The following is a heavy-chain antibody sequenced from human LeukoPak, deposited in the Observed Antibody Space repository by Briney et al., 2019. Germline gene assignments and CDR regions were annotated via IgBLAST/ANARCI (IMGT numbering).Heavy chain of an antibody. CDR1: GYTFTGYY. V-gene: IGHV1-2*02. J-gene: IGHJ4*02. CDR2: INPNSGGT. Sequence: ASVKVSCKASGYTFTGYYMHWVRQAPGQGLEWMGWINPNSGGTNYAQKFQGRVTMTRDTSISTAYMELSRLRSDDTAVYYCARWTYYYDSSGYYSNFDYWGQGTLVTVSS. CDR3: ARWTYYYDSSGYYSNFDY. D-gene: IGHD3-22*01.